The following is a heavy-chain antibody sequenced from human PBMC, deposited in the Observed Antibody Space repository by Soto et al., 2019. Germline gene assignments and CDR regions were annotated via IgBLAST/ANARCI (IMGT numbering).Heavy chain of an antibody. CDR1: GGTFSSYA. V-gene: IGHV1-69*13. CDR3: ARDGGYSSSSRWFDP. J-gene: IGHJ5*02. Sequence: ASVKVSCKASGGTFSSYAISWVRQAPGQGLEWMGGIIPIFGTANYAQKFQGRVTITADESTSTAYMELSSLRSEDTAVYYCARDGGYSSSSRWFDPWGQGTLVTVSS. CDR2: IIPIFGTA. D-gene: IGHD6-13*01.